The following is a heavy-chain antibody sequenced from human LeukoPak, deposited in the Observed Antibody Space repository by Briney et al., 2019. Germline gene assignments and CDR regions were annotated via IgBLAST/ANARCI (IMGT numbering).Heavy chain of an antibody. CDR1: GYSFTNYR. V-gene: IGHV5-51*01. CDR3: ARRHGRDGYNYFDY. Sequence: GESLKISCKGSGYSFTNYRIGWVRQTPGKGLEWMGIIYPTDSDTRYSPSFQGQVTISADKSISTAYLQWSGLKASDTAIYYCARRHGRDGYNYFDYWGQGTLVTVSS. D-gene: IGHD5-24*01. J-gene: IGHJ4*02. CDR2: IYPTDSDT.